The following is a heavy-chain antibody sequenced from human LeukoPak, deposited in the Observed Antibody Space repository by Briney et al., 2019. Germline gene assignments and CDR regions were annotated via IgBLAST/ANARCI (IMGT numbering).Heavy chain of an antibody. J-gene: IGHJ4*02. V-gene: IGHV3-33*06. CDR1: GFTFSSYG. D-gene: IGHD3-10*01. Sequence: GGSLRLSRAASGFTFSSYGMHWVRQAPGKGLEWVAVIWYDGSNKYYADSVKGRFTISRDNSKNTLYLQMNSLRAEDTAVYYCAKQYYYGSGSYLDYWGQGTLVTVSS. CDR3: AKQYYYGSGSYLDY. CDR2: IWYDGSNK.